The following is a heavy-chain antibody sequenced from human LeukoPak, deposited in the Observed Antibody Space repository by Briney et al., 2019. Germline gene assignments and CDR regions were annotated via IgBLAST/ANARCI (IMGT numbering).Heavy chain of an antibody. CDR1: GFTFSSYG. J-gene: IGHJ4*02. V-gene: IGHV3-23*01. CDR2: ISGSGGST. D-gene: IGHD6-19*01. CDR3: AKDGGSGWYLTPYFDY. Sequence: PGGSLRLSCAASGFTFSSYGMSWVRQAPGKGLEWVSAISGSGGSTYYADSVKGRFTISRDNSKNTLYLQMNSLRAEDTAVYYCAKDGGSGWYLTPYFDYWGQGTLVAVSS.